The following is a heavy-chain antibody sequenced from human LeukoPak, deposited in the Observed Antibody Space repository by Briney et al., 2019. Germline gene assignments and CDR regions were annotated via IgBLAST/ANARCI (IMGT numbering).Heavy chain of an antibody. D-gene: IGHD2-2*02. V-gene: IGHV4-39*07. J-gene: IGHJ4*02. CDR3: ARQTHTDYFDY. Sequence: SETLSLTCTVSGGSISSSDSYWGWMRQPPGKALEWIGTIYYFGSTYYNPSLKSRVTLSIDTSKNQFSLKLSSVTAADTAVYYCARQTHTDYFDYWGQGTLVTVSS. CDR1: GGSISSSDSY. CDR2: IYYFGST.